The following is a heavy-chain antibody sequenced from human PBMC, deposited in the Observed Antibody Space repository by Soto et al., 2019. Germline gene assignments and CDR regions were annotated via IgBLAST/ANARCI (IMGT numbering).Heavy chain of an antibody. Sequence: QVQLQESGPGLVKPSETLSLTCTVSAGSITNYYWNWIRQPPEKGLEWIGFIHHTGNSMSNPSLRKSLTKSVDTTEGQNSMDLRAVTAADTDVYYCAKWNEKKRSFDDWGQGNLVTVSS. CDR2: IHHTGNS. J-gene: IGHJ4*02. CDR3: AKWNEKKRSFDD. V-gene: IGHV4-59*01. CDR1: AGSITNYY. D-gene: IGHD1-1*01.